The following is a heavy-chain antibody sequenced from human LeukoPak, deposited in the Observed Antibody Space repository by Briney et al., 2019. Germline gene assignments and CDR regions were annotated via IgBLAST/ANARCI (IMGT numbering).Heavy chain of an antibody. Sequence: SETLSLTCTVSGGSISSYYWSWIRQPPGKGLEWIGYIYYSGSTNYNPSLKSRVTISVDTSKNQFSLKLSSVTAADTAVYYCARYPLTSSRGFDPWGQGTLVTVSS. J-gene: IGHJ5*02. CDR1: GGSISSYY. D-gene: IGHD6-13*01. CDR2: IYYSGST. V-gene: IGHV4-59*01. CDR3: ARYPLTSSRGFDP.